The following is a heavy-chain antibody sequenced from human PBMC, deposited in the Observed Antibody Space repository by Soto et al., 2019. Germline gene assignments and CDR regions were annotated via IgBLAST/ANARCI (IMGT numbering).Heavy chain of an antibody. CDR1: GGTFSSYT. CDR2: IIPILGIA. V-gene: IGHV1-69*04. Sequence: ASVKVSCKASGGTFSSYTISWVRQAPGQGLEWMGRIIPILGIANYAQKFQGRVTITADKSTSTAYMELSSLRSEDTPVYYCGRDRPYQLQGYYMAVWGKGPTVTVS. J-gene: IGHJ6*03. CDR3: GRDRPYQLQGYYMAV. D-gene: IGHD2-2*01.